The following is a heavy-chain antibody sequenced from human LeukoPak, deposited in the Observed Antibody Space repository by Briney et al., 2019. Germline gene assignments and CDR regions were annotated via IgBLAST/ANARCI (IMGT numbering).Heavy chain of an antibody. CDR3: ATTMVRGVTEKKAYYYYYYMDV. D-gene: IGHD3-10*01. J-gene: IGHJ6*03. CDR1: GGSISSSSYY. V-gene: IGHV4-39*01. Sequence: PSETLSLTCTVSGGSISSSSYYWGWIRQPPGKGLEWIGSIYYSGSTYYNPSLKSRVTISVDTSKNQFSLKLSSVTAADTAVYYCATTMVRGVTEKKAYYYYYYMDVWGKGTTVTISS. CDR2: IYYSGST.